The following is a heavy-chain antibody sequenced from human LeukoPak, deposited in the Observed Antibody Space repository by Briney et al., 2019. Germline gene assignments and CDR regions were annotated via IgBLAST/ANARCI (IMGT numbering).Heavy chain of an antibody. J-gene: IGHJ3*02. CDR2: IYSGGST. CDR3: AREKDDSSGSPSYAFDI. D-gene: IGHD3-22*01. Sequence: GGSLRLSCAASGFTVSSNYMSWVRQAPGKGLEWVSVIYSGGSTYYADSVKGRFTISRDNSKNTLYLQMNSLRAEDTAVYYCAREKDDSSGSPSYAFDIWGQGTMVTVSS. V-gene: IGHV3-53*01. CDR1: GFTVSSNY.